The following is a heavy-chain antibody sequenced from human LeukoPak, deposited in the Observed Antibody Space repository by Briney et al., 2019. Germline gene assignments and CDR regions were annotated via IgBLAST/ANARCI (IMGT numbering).Heavy chain of an antibody. CDR2: ISAYNGNT. CDR1: GYTFPSYS. D-gene: IGHD1-26*01. J-gene: IGHJ4*02. V-gene: IGHV1-18*01. Sequence: ASGKVSCQASGYTFPSYSINWVRPAPGQGLEWMGWISAYNGNTKYAQKVQGRVTMTTDTSTSTAYMELRSLRSDDTAVYYCARGLGGSGSYFLTFDYWGQGTLVTVSS. CDR3: ARGLGGSGSYFLTFDY.